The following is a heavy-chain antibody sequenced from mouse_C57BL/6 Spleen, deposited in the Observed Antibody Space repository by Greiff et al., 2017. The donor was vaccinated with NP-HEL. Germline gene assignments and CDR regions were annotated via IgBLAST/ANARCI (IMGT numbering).Heavy chain of an antibody. D-gene: IGHD1-1*01. J-gene: IGHJ1*03. V-gene: IGHV1-19*01. CDR3: ARLTAGWYFDV. Sequence: EVKLQQSGPVLVKPGASVKMSCKASGYTFTDYYMNWVKQSHGKSLEWIGVINPYNGGTSYNQKFKGKATLTVDKSSSTAYMELNSLTSEDSAVYYCARLTAGWYFDVWGTGTTVTVSS. CDR2: INPYNGGT. CDR1: GYTFTDYY.